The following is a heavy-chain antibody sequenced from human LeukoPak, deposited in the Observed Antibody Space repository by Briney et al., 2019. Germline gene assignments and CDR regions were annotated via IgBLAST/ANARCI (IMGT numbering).Heavy chain of an antibody. V-gene: IGHV4-61*02. J-gene: IGHJ4*02. CDR3: AGHLTYGDFDY. CDR1: GGSISSGSYY. CDR2: IYTSGST. D-gene: IGHD4-17*01. Sequence: ASETLPLTCTVSGGSISSGSYYWSWIRQPAGKGLEWIGRIYTSGSTNYNPSLKSRVTISVDTSKNQFSLKLSSVTAADTAVYYCAGHLTYGDFDYWGQGTLVTVSS.